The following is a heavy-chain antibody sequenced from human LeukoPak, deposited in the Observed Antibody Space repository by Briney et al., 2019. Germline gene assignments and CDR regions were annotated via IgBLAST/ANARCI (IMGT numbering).Heavy chain of an antibody. V-gene: IGHV4-39*01. J-gene: IGHJ4*02. D-gene: IGHD1-26*01. Sequence: KSSETLSLTCTVSGGSISSSSYYWDWLRQAPGKGLEWIGTFYYGGDTYYNPSLKSRVAVSVDTSKNQFSLKLSSVTAADTAVYYCARGRYSGSYGNDYWGQGTLVTVSS. CDR1: GGSISSSSYY. CDR2: FYYGGDT. CDR3: ARGRYSGSYGNDY.